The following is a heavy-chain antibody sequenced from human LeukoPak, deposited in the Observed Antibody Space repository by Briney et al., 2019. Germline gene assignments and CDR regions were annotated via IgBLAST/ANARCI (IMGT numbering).Heavy chain of an antibody. J-gene: IGHJ4*02. V-gene: IGHV4-39*01. CDR3: ARRAGGYRQKYYFDY. CDR1: GGSISSSSYY. D-gene: IGHD3-16*02. Sequence: PSETLSLTCTVSGGSISSSSYYWGWIRQPPGKGLEWIGSIYYSGSTYYNPSLKSRVTISVDTSKNQFSLKLSSVTAADTAVYYCARRAGGYRQKYYFDYWGQGTLVTVSS. CDR2: IYYSGST.